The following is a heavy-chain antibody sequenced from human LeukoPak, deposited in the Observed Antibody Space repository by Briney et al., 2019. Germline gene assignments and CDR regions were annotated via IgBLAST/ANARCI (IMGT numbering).Heavy chain of an antibody. J-gene: IGHJ4*02. V-gene: IGHV3-48*04. Sequence: PGGSLRLSCAASGFSFSTYSMNWVRQAPGKGLEWLSYIRGDSDTIYYADSVKGRFTISRDNAKNSLYLQMNSLRAEDTAVYYCARDQERWFGELSTYDYWGQGTLVTVSS. CDR3: ARDQERWFGELSTYDY. D-gene: IGHD3-10*01. CDR2: IRGDSDTI. CDR1: GFSFSTYS.